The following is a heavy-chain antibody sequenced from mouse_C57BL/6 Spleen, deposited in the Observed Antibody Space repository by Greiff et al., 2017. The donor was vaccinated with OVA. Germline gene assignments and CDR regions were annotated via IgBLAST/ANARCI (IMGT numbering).Heavy chain of an antibody. CDR2: ISDGGSYT. V-gene: IGHV5-4*01. CDR1: GFTFSSYA. CDR3: ARGTGTFAY. J-gene: IGHJ3*01. Sequence: EVQVVESGGGLVKPGGSLTLSCAASGFTFSSYAMSWVRQTPEKRLEWVATISDGGSYTYYPDNVKGRFTISRDNAKNNLYLQMSHLKAEDTAMYYCARGTGTFAYWGQGTLVTVSA. D-gene: IGHD4-1*01.